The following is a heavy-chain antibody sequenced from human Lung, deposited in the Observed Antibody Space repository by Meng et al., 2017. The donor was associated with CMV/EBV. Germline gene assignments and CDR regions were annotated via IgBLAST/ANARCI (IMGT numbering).Heavy chain of an antibody. J-gene: IGHJ4*02. Sequence: LEFRGAGPGLGQLSRPLSPPCSVSVGSISVNSCYWGWIRQAPGKGLEWIGSIYFSGNTYYNPSLKSRVTMSVGTAQNKFSLTLRSVTAADTAVYYCVTETGYNYDNWGQGALVTVSS. CDR1: VGSISVNSCY. CDR2: IYFSGNT. V-gene: IGHV4-39*07. D-gene: IGHD5-24*01. CDR3: VTETGYNYDN.